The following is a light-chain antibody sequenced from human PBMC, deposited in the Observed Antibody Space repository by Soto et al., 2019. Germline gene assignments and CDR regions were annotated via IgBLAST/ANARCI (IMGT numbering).Light chain of an antibody. CDR3: SSFTTYNTRV. Sequence: QSALTQPPSVSGSPGQSVTISCTGTSSDVGSYNRVSWYQQPPGTAPKLMIYEVSNRPSGVPDRFSGSKSGNTASLTISGLQADDEADYYCSSFTTYNTRVFGTGTKVTVL. J-gene: IGLJ1*01. CDR2: EVS. V-gene: IGLV2-18*02. CDR1: SSDVGSYNR.